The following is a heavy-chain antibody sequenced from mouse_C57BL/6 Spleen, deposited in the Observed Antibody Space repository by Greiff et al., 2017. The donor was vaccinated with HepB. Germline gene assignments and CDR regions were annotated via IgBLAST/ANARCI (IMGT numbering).Heavy chain of an antibody. CDR3: TRDRDHGSSPYYAMDY. Sequence: EVQRVESGEGLVKPGGSLKLSCAASGFTFSSYAMSWVRQTPEKRLEWVAYISSGGDYIYYADTVKGRFTISRDNARNTLYLQMSSLKSEDTAMYYCTRDRDHGSSPYYAMDYWGQGTSVTVSS. CDR2: ISSGGDYI. CDR1: GFTFSSYA. D-gene: IGHD1-1*01. J-gene: IGHJ4*01. V-gene: IGHV5-9-1*02.